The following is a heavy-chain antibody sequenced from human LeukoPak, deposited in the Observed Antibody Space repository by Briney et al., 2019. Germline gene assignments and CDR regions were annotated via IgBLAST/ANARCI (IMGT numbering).Heavy chain of an antibody. V-gene: IGHV1-18*01. J-gene: IGHJ4*02. CDR2: ISAYNGNT. Sequence: ASVTVSLMCSGYTFTSYGFSWVRQPAARGRAWMGWISAYNGNTNYAQKLQGRVTMTTDTSTSTAYMELRSLRSDDTAVYYCARRNGDYDILTGLDDYWGQGTLVTVSS. D-gene: IGHD3-9*01. CDR3: ARRNGDYDILTGLDDY. CDR1: GYTFTSYG.